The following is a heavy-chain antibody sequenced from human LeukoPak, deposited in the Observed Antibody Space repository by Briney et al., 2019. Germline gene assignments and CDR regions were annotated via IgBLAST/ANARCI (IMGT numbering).Heavy chain of an antibody. J-gene: IGHJ4*02. Sequence: PGGSLRLSCVVSGFTFSTSAMSWVRQAPGKGLEWVSSISSSSSYIYYADSVKGRFTISRDNAKNSLYLQMNSLRAEDTAVYYCASPRYGGTPASFDYWGQGTLVTVSS. V-gene: IGHV3-21*01. CDR1: GFTFSTSA. CDR2: ISSSSSYI. CDR3: ASPRYGGTPASFDY. D-gene: IGHD4-23*01.